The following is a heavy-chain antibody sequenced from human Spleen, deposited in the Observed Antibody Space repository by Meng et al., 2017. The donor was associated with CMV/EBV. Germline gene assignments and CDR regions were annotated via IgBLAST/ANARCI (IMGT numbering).Heavy chain of an antibody. Sequence: GESLKISCAASGFTVSTISMNWVRQAPGKGLEWVSLIKPSGTTQYADSAKGRFTISRDNAQNSLYLQMNSLRAEDTAVYYCARDIRWNYGPGYWGQGTLVTVSS. J-gene: IGHJ4*02. V-gene: IGHV3-66*01. CDR2: IKPSGTT. D-gene: IGHD1-7*01. CDR3: ARDIRWNYGPGY. CDR1: GFTVSTIS.